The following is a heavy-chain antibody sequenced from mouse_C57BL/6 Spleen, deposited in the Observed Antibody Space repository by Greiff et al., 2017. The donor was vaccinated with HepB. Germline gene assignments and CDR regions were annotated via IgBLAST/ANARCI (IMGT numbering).Heavy chain of an antibody. V-gene: IGHV1-53*01. CDR3: ARSGGQLRLPAWFAY. Sequence: QVQLQQPGTELVKLGASVKLSCKASGYTFTSYWMHWVKQRPGQGLEWIGNINPSNGGTNYNEKFKSKATLTVDKSSSTAYMQLSSLTSEDSAVYYCARSGGQLRLPAWFAYWGQGTLVTVSA. J-gene: IGHJ3*01. CDR2: INPSNGGT. CDR1: GYTFTSYW. D-gene: IGHD3-2*02.